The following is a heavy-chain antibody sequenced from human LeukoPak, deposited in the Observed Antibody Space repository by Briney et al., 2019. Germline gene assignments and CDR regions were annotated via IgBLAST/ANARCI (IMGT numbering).Heavy chain of an antibody. CDR3: ARGGSGWYSSWFDP. V-gene: IGHV4-59*08. J-gene: IGHJ5*02. Sequence: SETLSLTCTASGGSISSYYWSWIRQPPGKGLEWIGYIYYSGSTNYNPSLKSRVTISVDTSKNQFSLKLSSVTAADTAVYYCARGGSGWYSSWFDPWGQGTLVTVSS. D-gene: IGHD6-19*01. CDR1: GGSISSYY. CDR2: IYYSGST.